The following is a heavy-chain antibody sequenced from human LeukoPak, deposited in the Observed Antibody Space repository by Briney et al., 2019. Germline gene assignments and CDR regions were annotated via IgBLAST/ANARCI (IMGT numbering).Heavy chain of an antibody. CDR1: GGSISSSSSY. D-gene: IGHD3-9*01. CDR2: IYYSGST. CDR3: ASLNRYYDTSDSRYYYYYGMDV. J-gene: IGHJ6*02. Sequence: PSETLSLTCTVSGGSISSSSSYWGWIRQPPGKGLEWIGSIYYSGSTYYNPSLKSRVTISVDTSKNQFSLKLSSVTAADTAVYYCASLNRYYDTSDSRYYYYYGMDVWGQGTTVTVSS. V-gene: IGHV4-39*01.